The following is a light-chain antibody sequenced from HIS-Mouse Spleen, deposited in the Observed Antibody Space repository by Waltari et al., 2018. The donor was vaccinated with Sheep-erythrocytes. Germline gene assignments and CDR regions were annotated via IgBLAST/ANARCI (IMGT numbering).Light chain of an antibody. CDR2: DNN. Sequence: QSVLTQPPSVSAAPGQKVTISCSGSSSNIGNNYVSWYQQLPGTAPKLLIYDNNQGPSGIPARFSGSKSGTSATLGITGLQTGDEADYYCGTWDSSLSAVVFGGGTKLTVL. CDR3: GTWDSSLSAVV. V-gene: IGLV1-51*01. J-gene: IGLJ2*01. CDR1: SSNIGNNY.